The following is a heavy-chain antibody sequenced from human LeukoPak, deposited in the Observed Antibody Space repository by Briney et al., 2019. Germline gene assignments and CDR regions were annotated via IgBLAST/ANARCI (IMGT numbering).Heavy chain of an antibody. D-gene: IGHD2-21*02. CDR1: GFTFSGYS. V-gene: IGHV3-21*01. CDR2: ISGGSRNI. J-gene: IGHJ5*02. CDR3: ARDYFYCGGDCFVDQ. Sequence: GGSLRLSCAASGFTFSGYSMNWVRQTPGKGLEWVSSISGGSRNIYYADSVKGRFTISRDNAKNSLYLQMNSLRAEDTAVYYCARDYFYCGGDCFVDQWGQGTLVTVSS.